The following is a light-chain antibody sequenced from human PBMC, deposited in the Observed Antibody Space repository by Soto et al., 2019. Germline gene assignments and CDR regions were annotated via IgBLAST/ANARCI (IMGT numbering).Light chain of an antibody. J-gene: IGKJ2*01. CDR2: GAS. V-gene: IGKV3-15*01. Sequence: EIVMTQSPATLSVSPGERATLSCRASQSVSSNLAWYQQKPGQAPRLLIYGASTRATGIPARFSGSGSGTAFTLTICSPQSEESAVYYYQQYAHWPYTFGQGTKLELK. CDR1: QSVSSN. CDR3: QQYAHWPYT.